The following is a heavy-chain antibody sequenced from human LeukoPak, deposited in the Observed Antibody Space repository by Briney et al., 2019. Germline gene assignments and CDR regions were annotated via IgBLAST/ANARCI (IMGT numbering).Heavy chain of an antibody. Sequence: SETLSLTCTVSGGSISSYYWSWIRQPPGKGLEWIGYIYYSGSTNYNPSLKSRVTISVDTSKNQFSLKLSSVIAADTAVYYCARDGLGFDYWGQGTLVTVSS. CDR3: ARDGLGFDY. CDR2: IYYSGST. D-gene: IGHD2-2*03. V-gene: IGHV4-59*01. CDR1: GGSISSYY. J-gene: IGHJ4*02.